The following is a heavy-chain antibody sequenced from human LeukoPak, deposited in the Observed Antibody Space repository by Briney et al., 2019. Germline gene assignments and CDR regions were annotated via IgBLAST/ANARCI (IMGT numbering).Heavy chain of an antibody. CDR2: ISHEESYK. CDR1: GFPLSNYG. D-gene: IGHD3-22*01. V-gene: IGHV3-33*01. CDR3: ARDIYDSNSFNYFDY. J-gene: IGHJ4*02. Sequence: PGGSLRLSCTASGFPLSNYGMHWVRQAPGKGLEWVAAISHEESYKYYADSVKGRFTISRDNSKNMLYLQMDSLRAEDTAVNYCARDIYDSNSFNYFDYWGQGTLVTVSA.